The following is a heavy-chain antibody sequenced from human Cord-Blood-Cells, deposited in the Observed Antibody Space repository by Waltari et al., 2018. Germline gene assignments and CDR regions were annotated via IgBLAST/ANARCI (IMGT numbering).Heavy chain of an antibody. CDR1: GGSIRCYY. D-gene: IGHD3-10*01. J-gene: IGHJ6*03. V-gene: IGHV4-4*07. CDR3: ARDFHMVRGVTYYMDV. Sequence: QVQLQESGPGLVKPSATLSTTCPGSGGSIRCYYWSCIRPPAGKGLEWTGRIYTSGSTNYNPSLKSRVTMSVDTSKNQFSLKLSSVTAADTAVYYCARDFHMVRGVTYYMDVWGKGTTVTVSS. CDR2: IYTSGST.